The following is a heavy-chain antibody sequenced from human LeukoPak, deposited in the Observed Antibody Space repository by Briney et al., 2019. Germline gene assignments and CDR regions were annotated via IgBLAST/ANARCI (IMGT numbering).Heavy chain of an antibody. D-gene: IGHD4-23*01. Sequence: PGGSLRLSCAASGFTFSSYGMHWVRQAPGKGLEWVAVISYDGSNKYYADSVKGRFTISRDSAKNTLYLQMNSLRAEDTAVYYCARTTEGLSGNHIYWGQGTLVTVSS. V-gene: IGHV3-30*03. CDR2: ISYDGSNK. CDR3: ARTTEGLSGNHIY. J-gene: IGHJ4*02. CDR1: GFTFSSYG.